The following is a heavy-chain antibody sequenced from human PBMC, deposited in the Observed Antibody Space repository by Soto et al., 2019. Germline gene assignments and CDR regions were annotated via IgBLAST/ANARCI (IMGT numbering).Heavy chain of an antibody. J-gene: IGHJ5*02. Sequence: GASVKVSCKVSGYTLTELSMHWVLQAPGKGLEWMGGFDPEDGETIYAQKFQDRVIITRDTSASTAYMDLSSLRSEDTAVYYCARGIATGQLDPWGQGTLVTVSS. CDR2: FDPEDGET. CDR3: ARGIATGQLDP. CDR1: GYTLTELS. D-gene: IGHD2-15*01. V-gene: IGHV1-24*01.